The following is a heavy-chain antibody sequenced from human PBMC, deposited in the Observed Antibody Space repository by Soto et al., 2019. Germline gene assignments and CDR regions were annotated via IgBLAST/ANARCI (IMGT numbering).Heavy chain of an antibody. CDR3: TTVFLWSYYFDN. CDR2: IKKEADGGTT. J-gene: IGHJ4*02. CDR1: GFTVNNAW. Sequence: PGGSLRLSXAGSGFTVNNAWMSWVRQAPGKGLEWVGRIKKEADGGTTDYAASVKGRFTISRDDSKNTVFLQMNSLTIEDTAVYYCTTVFLWSYYFDNWGPGTLVTVPQ. D-gene: IGHD2-21*01. V-gene: IGHV3-15*01.